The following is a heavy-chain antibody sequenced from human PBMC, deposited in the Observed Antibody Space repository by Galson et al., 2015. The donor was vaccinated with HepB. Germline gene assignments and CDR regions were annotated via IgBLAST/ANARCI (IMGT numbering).Heavy chain of an antibody. CDR1: GFTFSTYA. CDR3: AKGTGPVGATTGLDS. V-gene: IGHV3-23*01. Sequence: SLRLSCAASGFTFSTYAIDWVRQAPGKGLEWVSAISGSIRGTYYADSVKGRFTISRDNSKNTLYLQMNSLRAEDTAIYYCAKGTGPVGATTGLDSWGQGTLVTVSS. CDR2: ISGSIRGT. J-gene: IGHJ4*02. D-gene: IGHD1-26*01.